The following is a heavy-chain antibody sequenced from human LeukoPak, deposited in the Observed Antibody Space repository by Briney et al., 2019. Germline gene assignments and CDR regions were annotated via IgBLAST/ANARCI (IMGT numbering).Heavy chain of an antibody. CDR1: GYTFTSYG. CDR3: ARDVSEEQWLGDAFDI. V-gene: IGHV1-18*01. CDR2: ISAYNGNT. J-gene: IGHJ3*02. D-gene: IGHD6-19*01. Sequence: ASVKVSCKASGYTFTSYGISWVRQAPGQGLEWMGWISAYNGNTNYAQKLQGRVTMTTDTSTSTAYMELRSLRSDDTAVYYCARDVSEEQWLGDAFDIWGQGTMVTVSS.